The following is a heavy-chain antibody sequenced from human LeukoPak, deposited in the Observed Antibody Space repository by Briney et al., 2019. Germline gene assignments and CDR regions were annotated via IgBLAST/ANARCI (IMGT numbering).Heavy chain of an antibody. Sequence: PSETLSLPCTVSGGSISSSSYYWGWIRQPPGKGLEWIGSIYYSGSTYYNPSLKSRVTISVDTSKNQFSLKLSSVTAADTAVYYCARTDIVLGLRLANWFDPWGQGTLVTVSS. V-gene: IGHV4-39*01. D-gene: IGHD2/OR15-2a*01. CDR2: IYYSGST. CDR1: GGSISSSSYY. CDR3: ARTDIVLGLRLANWFDP. J-gene: IGHJ5*02.